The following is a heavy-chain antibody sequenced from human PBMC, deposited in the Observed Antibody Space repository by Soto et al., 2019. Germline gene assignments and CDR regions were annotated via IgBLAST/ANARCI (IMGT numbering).Heavy chain of an antibody. J-gene: IGHJ6*01. CDR3: AKDSTVTTSLYFYYYGFDV. V-gene: IGHV3-23*01. CDR2: VSGRGGGT. CDR1: GFTFNHYA. Sequence: VQLLESGGGLVQPGGSLRLVCTASGFTFNHYAMSWVRQAPGKGLEWVSAVSGRGGGTKYADSVKGRFIISRDNSNSTLYLQMDSLRGEDTAVYYCAKDSTVTTSLYFYYYGFDVWGQGTTVTVSS. D-gene: IGHD4-17*01.